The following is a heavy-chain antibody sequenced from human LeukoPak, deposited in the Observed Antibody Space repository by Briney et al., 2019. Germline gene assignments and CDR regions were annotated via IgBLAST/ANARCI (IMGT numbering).Heavy chain of an antibody. CDR1: GGSISSSNW. CDR3: ARHSSSVEAFDI. CDR2: IYHSGST. D-gene: IGHD6-13*01. Sequence: ASGTLSLTCAVSGGSISSSNWWSWVRQPPGQGLEWIGEIYHSGSTNYNPSLKSRVTISVDKSKNQFSLKLSSVTAADTAVYYCARHSSSVEAFDIWGQGTMVTVSS. J-gene: IGHJ3*02. V-gene: IGHV4-4*02.